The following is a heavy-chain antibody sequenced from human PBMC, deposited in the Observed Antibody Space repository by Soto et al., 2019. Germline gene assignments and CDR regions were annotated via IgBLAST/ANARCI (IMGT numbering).Heavy chain of an antibody. V-gene: IGHV6-1*01. D-gene: IGHD4-17*01. Sequence: SQTLSLTCDISGDSVSSNRGAWTWIRQSPSRGLEWLGRTYYRSKWYNEYGLSVKSRITINADTCKNQFSLQLNSVTPEDAAVYYCARWDHDYGYLDVWGLGTTVSVSS. CDR2: TYYRSKWYN. CDR1: GDSVSSNRGA. CDR3: ARWDHDYGYLDV. J-gene: IGHJ6*02.